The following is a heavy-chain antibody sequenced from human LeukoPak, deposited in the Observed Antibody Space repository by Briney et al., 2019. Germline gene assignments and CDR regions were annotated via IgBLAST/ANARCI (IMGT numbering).Heavy chain of an antibody. V-gene: IGHV1-69*05. CDR1: GGTFSSYA. J-gene: IGHJ4*02. D-gene: IGHD6-19*01. Sequence: SVKVSCKASGGTFSSYAISWLRQAPGRGLEWMGRIIPIFGTANYAQKFQGRVTITTDESTSTAYMELSSLRSEDTAVYYCARDSEQWLVRGGYFDYWGQGTLVTVSS. CDR2: IIPIFGTA. CDR3: ARDSEQWLVRGGYFDY.